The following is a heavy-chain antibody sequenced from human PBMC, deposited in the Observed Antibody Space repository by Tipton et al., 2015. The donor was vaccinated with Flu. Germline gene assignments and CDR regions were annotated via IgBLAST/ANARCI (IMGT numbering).Heavy chain of an antibody. CDR2: IYYSGST. V-gene: IGHV4-39*07. CDR3: ARVGDLWSGTNYGLDV. CDR1: GGSISSSSYY. Sequence: TLSLTCTVSGGSISSSSYYWGWIRQPPGKGLEYIGNIYYSGSTYFNPSLKSRLTISVDTSKNQFSLNLNSVTAADTAVYYCARVGDLWSGTNYGLDVWGQGTTVTVSS. J-gene: IGHJ6*02. D-gene: IGHD3-3*01.